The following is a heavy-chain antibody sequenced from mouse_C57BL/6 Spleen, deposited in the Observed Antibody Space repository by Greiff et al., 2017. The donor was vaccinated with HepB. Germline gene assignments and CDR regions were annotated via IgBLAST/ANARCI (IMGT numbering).Heavy chain of an antibody. CDR2: IDPSDSYT. Sequence: QVQLQQPGAELVMPGASVKLSCKASGYTFTSYWMHWVKQRPGQGLEWIGEIDPSDSYTNYNQKFKGKSTLTVDKSSSTAYMQLSSLTSEDFAVYYCARAYYGSSYRYFDYWGQGTTLTVSS. J-gene: IGHJ2*01. V-gene: IGHV1-69*01. D-gene: IGHD1-1*01. CDR3: ARAYYGSSYRYFDY. CDR1: GYTFTSYW.